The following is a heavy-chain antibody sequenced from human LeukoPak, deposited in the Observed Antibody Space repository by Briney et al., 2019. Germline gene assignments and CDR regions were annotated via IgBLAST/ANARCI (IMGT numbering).Heavy chain of an antibody. Sequence: ASVKVSCKASGYTFTSYDINWVRQATAQGLEWMGWMNANSGNTGYAQKFQGRVTMTRNTSISTAYMELSSLRSEDTAVYYCARGHGVRYFDWPPQEYFQHWGQGTLVTVSS. CDR3: ARGHGVRYFDWPPQEYFQH. V-gene: IGHV1-8*01. D-gene: IGHD3-9*01. J-gene: IGHJ1*01. CDR1: GYTFTSYD. CDR2: MNANSGNT.